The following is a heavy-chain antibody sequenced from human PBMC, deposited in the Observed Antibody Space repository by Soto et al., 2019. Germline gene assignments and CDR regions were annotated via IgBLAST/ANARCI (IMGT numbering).Heavy chain of an antibody. V-gene: IGHV4-34*01. CDR1: GGSFSGYY. CDR3: ARGLRMGASLNWFDP. Sequence: QVQLQQWGAGLLKPSETLSLTCAVYGGSFSGYYWSWIRQPPGKGLEWIGEINHSGSTNYNPSLTSRVTISVDTSKNQFSLKLSSVTAADTAVYYCARGLRMGASLNWFDPWGQGTLVTVSS. J-gene: IGHJ5*02. CDR2: INHSGST. D-gene: IGHD1-26*01.